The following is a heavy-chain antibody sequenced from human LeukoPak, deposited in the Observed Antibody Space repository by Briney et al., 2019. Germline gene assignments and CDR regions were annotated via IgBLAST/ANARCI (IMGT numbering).Heavy chain of an antibody. CDR1: GYTFTNHD. V-gene: IGHV1-3*01. J-gene: IGHJ4*02. D-gene: IGHD3-22*01. Sequence: ASVKVSCKASGYTFTNHDMHWVRQAPGQRLEWMGWINPGNGNTKYSQKFQGRVTITSDTSATTAYMELRSLRSDDTAVYYCARVRRGYYYDSSSDFDYWGQGTLVTVSS. CDR2: INPGNGNT. CDR3: ARVRRGYYYDSSSDFDY.